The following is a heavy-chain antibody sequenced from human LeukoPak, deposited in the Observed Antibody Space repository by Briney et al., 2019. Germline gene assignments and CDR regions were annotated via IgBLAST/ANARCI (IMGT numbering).Heavy chain of an antibody. CDR3: TRRSGGDCYSEACDY. Sequence: GGSLRLSCAASGFTFGGSAMHWVRQASGKGLEWVGRIRSKANSYATAYAASVKGRFTISRDDSKNTAYLQMNSLKTEDTAVYYCTRRSGGDCYSEACDYWGQGTLVTVSS. D-gene: IGHD2-21*02. CDR2: IRSKANSYAT. CDR1: GFTFGGSA. J-gene: IGHJ4*02. V-gene: IGHV3-73*01.